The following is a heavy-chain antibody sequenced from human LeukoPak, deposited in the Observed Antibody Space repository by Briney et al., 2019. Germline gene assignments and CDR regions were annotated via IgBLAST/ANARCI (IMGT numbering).Heavy chain of an antibody. CDR2: INPNSGGT. Sequence: ASVKVSCKASGYTFTGYYMHWVRQAPGQGLEWMGWINPNSGGTNYAQKFQGRVTMTRDTSISTAYMELSRLRSDDTPVYYCARALNWNPSIKYWGQGTLVTVSS. J-gene: IGHJ4*02. D-gene: IGHD1-20*01. CDR3: ARALNWNPSIKY. V-gene: IGHV1-2*02. CDR1: GYTFTGYY.